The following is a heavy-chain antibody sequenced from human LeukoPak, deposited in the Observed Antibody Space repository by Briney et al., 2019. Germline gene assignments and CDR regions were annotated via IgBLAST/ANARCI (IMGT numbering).Heavy chain of an antibody. V-gene: IGHV1-8*01. J-gene: IGHJ4*02. D-gene: IGHD1-26*01. Sequence: ASVKVSCKSSGYTFTSYDINWVRQATGQGLEWMGLMNPNSGNTGYAQKFQGRVTMTMNTSISTDYMELSSLRYKHTAVYYCARGSGVINWGQGTLVTVSS. CDR2: MNPNSGNT. CDR3: ARGSGVIN. CDR1: GYTFTSYD.